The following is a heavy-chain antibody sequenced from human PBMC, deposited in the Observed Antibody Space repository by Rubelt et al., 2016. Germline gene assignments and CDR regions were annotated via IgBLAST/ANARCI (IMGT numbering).Heavy chain of an antibody. D-gene: IGHD1-14*01. J-gene: IGHJ3*02. CDR1: GGSIRSSSHY. V-gene: IGHV4-39*01. CDR3: AGRSMEPTAKDAFDI. CDR2: IFYSGTT. Sequence: QLQLQESGPGLVKPSETLSLTCTVSGGSIRSSSHYWGWIRQPPGKGLEWIGSIFYSGTTSYNPSLESRVTISVDTAKNQFSLRLSSMTAADTVVYYCAGRSMEPTAKDAFDIWGQGTMVTVSS.